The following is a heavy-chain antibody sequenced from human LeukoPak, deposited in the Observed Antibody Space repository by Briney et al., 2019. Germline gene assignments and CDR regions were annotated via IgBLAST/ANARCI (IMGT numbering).Heavy chain of an antibody. V-gene: IGHV3-43D*03. Sequence: GGSLRLSCAASGFTFDDFAMHWVRQAPGKGLERVSLINWDGGSTYYADSVKGRFTISRDNSRKFLYLQMNSLRVEDTALYYCAKSKSSGSLDNWGQGTLVTVSS. CDR1: GFTFDDFA. CDR2: INWDGGST. D-gene: IGHD3-10*01. CDR3: AKSKSSGSLDN. J-gene: IGHJ4*02.